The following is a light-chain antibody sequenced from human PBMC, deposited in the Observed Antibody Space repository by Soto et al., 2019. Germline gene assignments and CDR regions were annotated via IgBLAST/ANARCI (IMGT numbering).Light chain of an antibody. CDR1: QSVSSSY. CDR2: GAS. J-gene: IGKJ1*01. V-gene: IGKV3-20*01. CDR3: QLYGSSPPAVA. Sequence: EIVLTQSPGTLSLSPGERATLSCRASQSVSSSYLAWYQQKPGQAPRLLIYGASSRATGIPDRFSGSGSGTDFTLTISRLEPEDFAVYHCQLYGSSPPAVAFGQGTKV.